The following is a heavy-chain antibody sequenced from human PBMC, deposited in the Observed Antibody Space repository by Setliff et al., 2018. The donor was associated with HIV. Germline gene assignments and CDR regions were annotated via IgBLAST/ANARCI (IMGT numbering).Heavy chain of an antibody. Sequence: KPSETLSLTCAVSGYSISTAYYWGWIRQPPGKGLEWIGSVYHSGTTYYNPSLKSRVTISVDMSNNQFSLKVTSVTAADTAVYYCARGRTRTYFSHYYMDVWGKGTTVTVSS. CDR2: VYHSGTT. J-gene: IGHJ6*03. CDR3: ARGRTRTYFSHYYMDV. V-gene: IGHV4-38-2*01. CDR1: GYSISTAYY.